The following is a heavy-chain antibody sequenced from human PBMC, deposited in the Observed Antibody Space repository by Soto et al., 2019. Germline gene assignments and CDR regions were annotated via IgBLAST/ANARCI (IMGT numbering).Heavy chain of an antibody. D-gene: IGHD3-3*01. V-gene: IGHV5-51*01. J-gene: IGHJ6*02. CDR3: ARLPIWSGYLYYYGMDV. CDR2: IYPGDSDT. Sequence: GESLKISCKGSGYSFTSYWIGWVRQMPGKGLEWMGIIYPGDSDTRYSPSFQGQVTISADKSISTAYLQWSSLKASDTAMYYCARLPIWSGYLYYYGMDVWGQGTTVTVSS. CDR1: GYSFTSYW.